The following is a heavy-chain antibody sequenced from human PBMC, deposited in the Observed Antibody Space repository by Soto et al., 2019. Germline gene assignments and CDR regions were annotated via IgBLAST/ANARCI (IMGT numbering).Heavy chain of an antibody. J-gene: IGHJ4*02. D-gene: IGHD2-15*01. CDR3: ARDRLYCSGGSCIGYFDY. V-gene: IGHV1-69*13. CDR1: GGTFSSYA. CDR2: IIPIFGTA. Sequence: SVRVSCKASGGTFSSYAISWVRQAPGQGLEWMGGIIPIFGTANYAQKFQGRVTITADESTSTAYMELSSLRSEDTAVYYCARDRLYCSGGSCIGYFDYWGQGTLVTVSS.